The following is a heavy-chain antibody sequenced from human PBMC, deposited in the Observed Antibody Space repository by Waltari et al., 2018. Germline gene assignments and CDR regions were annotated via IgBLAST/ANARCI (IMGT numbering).Heavy chain of an antibody. V-gene: IGHV5-51*01. J-gene: IGHJ3*01. CDR3: ARHVRFDAFDL. Sequence: EVQLVQSGAEVKMPGESLKISCKGSPNSFTGYWIGWVRQMPGRGLEWMGIIYPGDSDTRYSPSFQGQVTISVDKSINTAYLQWRSLKASDTGMYDCARHVRFDAFDLWGQGTMVLVSS. CDR2: IYPGDSDT. CDR1: PNSFTGYW.